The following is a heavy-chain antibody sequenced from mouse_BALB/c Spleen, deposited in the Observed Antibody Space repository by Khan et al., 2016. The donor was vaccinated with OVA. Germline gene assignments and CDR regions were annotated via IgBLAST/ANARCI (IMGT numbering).Heavy chain of an antibody. V-gene: IGHV1-7*01. Sequence: VQLVESGAELAKPGASVKMSCKASGYTFTTYWMYWVKQRPGQGLEWIGYINPTSGYTDYNDKFKDRATLSADKSSSTAYMQLNSLTSEDSAVYYCTRDRIDYWGQGTTLTVSS. CDR2: INPTSGYT. CDR3: TRDRIDY. J-gene: IGHJ2*01. CDR1: GYTFTTYW.